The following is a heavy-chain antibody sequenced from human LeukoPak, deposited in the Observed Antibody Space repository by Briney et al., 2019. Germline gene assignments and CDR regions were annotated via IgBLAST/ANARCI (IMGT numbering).Heavy chain of an antibody. V-gene: IGHV4-61*05. Sequence: SETLSLTCTVSGGSISSSRYYWGWIRQPPGKGLEWIGYIYCSGSTNYNPSLKSRVTISVDTSKNQFSLKLSSVTAADTAVYYCATKHHDPTAVGGVDIWGQGTMVTVSS. CDR1: GGSISSSRYY. J-gene: IGHJ3*02. CDR2: IYCSGST. D-gene: IGHD4-23*01. CDR3: ATKHHDPTAVGGVDI.